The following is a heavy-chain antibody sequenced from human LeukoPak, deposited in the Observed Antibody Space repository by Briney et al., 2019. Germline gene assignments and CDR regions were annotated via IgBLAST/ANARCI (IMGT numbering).Heavy chain of an antibody. CDR1: GFTFSHYW. J-gene: IGHJ4*02. D-gene: IGHD6-13*01. CDR2: IKQDGSEK. CDR3: ASHRYSGSCYIY. V-gene: IGHV3-7*01. Sequence: GGSLRLSCAASGFTFSHYWMTWVRQAPGKGLEWVANIKQDGSEKYYVDSVKGRFTISRDNAKNSLYLQMNSLRAEDTAVYFCASHRYSGSCYIYWGQGTLVTVSS.